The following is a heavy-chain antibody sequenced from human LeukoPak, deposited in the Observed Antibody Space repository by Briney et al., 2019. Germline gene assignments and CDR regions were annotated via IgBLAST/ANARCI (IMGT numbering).Heavy chain of an antibody. J-gene: IGHJ3*02. CDR2: IWYDGSNK. V-gene: IGHV3-33*01. Sequence: GGSLRLSCAASGFTFSNYGMHWVRQAPGKGLEWVAVIWYDGSNKYYADSVKGRFTISRDNSKNTLYLQMNSLRAEDTAVYYCARSYSSSWYPANAFDIWGQGTMVTVSS. CDR3: ARSYSSSWYPANAFDI. CDR1: GFTFSNYG. D-gene: IGHD6-13*01.